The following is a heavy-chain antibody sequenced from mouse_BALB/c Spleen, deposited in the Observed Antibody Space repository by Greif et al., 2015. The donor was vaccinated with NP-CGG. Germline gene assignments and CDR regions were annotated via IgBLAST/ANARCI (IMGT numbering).Heavy chain of an antibody. Sequence: LVESGAELAKPGASVKMSCKASGYTFTSYWMHWVKQRPGQGLEWIGYINPSTGYTEYNQKFKDKATLTADKSSSTAHMQLSSLTSEDSAVYYCASSYYYGSSYYAMDYWGQVTAVTVSS. D-gene: IGHD1-1*01. V-gene: IGHV1-7*01. CDR3: ASSYYYGSSYYAMDY. J-gene: IGHJ4*01. CDR2: INPSTGYT. CDR1: GYTFTSYW.